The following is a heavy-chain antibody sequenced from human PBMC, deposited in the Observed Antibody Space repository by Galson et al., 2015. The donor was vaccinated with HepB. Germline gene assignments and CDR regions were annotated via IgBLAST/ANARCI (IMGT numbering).Heavy chain of an antibody. Sequence: VKVSCKASGGTLSSYSISWVRQAPGQGLEWMGRIIPILGIAQYAQKFQGRVTITAEKSTSTAYMELSSMRSEDTAVYYCARPKSYYGSGSYSQFDYWGQGTLVTVSA. D-gene: IGHD3-10*01. CDR2: IIPILGIA. V-gene: IGHV1-69*02. CDR1: GGTLSSYS. CDR3: ARPKSYYGSGSYSQFDY. J-gene: IGHJ4*02.